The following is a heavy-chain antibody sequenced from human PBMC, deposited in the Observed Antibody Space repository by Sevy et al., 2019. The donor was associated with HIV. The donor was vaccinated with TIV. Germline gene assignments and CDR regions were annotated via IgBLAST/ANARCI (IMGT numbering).Heavy chain of an antibody. Sequence: GGSLRLSCAASGFTFSDYYMSWIRQAPGKGLEWVSYISNRVGTTYYEEIVKGRFTISRDNAKNLLYLQMNSLRAEDTAGYYCARITGWRFDYWGQGTLVTVSS. V-gene: IGHV3-11*04. CDR3: ARITGWRFDY. CDR2: ISNRVGTT. D-gene: IGHD6-19*01. CDR1: GFTFSDYY. J-gene: IGHJ4*02.